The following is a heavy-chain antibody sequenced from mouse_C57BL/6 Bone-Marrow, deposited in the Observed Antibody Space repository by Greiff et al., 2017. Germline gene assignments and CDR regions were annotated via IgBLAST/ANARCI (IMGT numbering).Heavy chain of an antibody. Sequence: VQLQPPGAELVRPGTSVQLSCQASGYTFTSYWMHWVKQRPGQCLEWIGVIDPSDSYTNYNQKFKGKATLTVDTSSSTAYMQLSSLTSEDSAVYYCSSRDYFDYWGQGTTLTGSS. J-gene: IGHJ2*01. CDR3: SSRDYFDY. D-gene: IGHD3-1*01. CDR1: GYTFTSYW. V-gene: IGHV1-59*01. CDR2: IDPSDSYT.